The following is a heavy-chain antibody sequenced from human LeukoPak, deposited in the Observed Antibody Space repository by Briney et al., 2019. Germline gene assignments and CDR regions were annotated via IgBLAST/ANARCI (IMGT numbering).Heavy chain of an antibody. V-gene: IGHV1-69*05. D-gene: IGHD3-22*01. J-gene: IGHJ5*02. CDR1: GGTFSSYA. CDR2: IIPIFGTA. CDR3: ARNYYDSSGYYRNPVDWFDP. Sequence: GASVKASCKASGGTFSSYAISWVRQAPGQGLEWMGGIIPIFGTANYAQKFQGRVTITTDESTSTAYMELSSLRSEDTAVYYCARNYYDSSGYYRNPVDWFDPWGQGTLVTVSS.